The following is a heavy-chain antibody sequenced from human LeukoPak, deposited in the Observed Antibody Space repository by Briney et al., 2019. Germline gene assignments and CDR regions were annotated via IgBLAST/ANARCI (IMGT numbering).Heavy chain of an antibody. CDR2: IKQDGSEK. V-gene: IGHV3-7*01. CDR3: ARETPRRGETRDGYR. J-gene: IGHJ4*02. CDR1: GFTFSSYW. Sequence: GGSLRLSCAASGFTFSSYWMSWVRQAPGKGLEWVANIKQDGSEKYYVDSVKGRFTISRDNPKNLLFLQINSLRVEDTAVYYCARETPRRGETRDGYRWGQGTVVTVSS. D-gene: IGHD5-24*01.